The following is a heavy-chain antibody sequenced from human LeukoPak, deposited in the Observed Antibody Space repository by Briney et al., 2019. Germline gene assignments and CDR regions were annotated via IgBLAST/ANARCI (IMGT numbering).Heavy chain of an antibody. J-gene: IGHJ4*02. V-gene: IGHV4-61*02. CDR1: GGSISSGSYY. D-gene: IGHD3-3*01. CDR2: IYTSGST. Sequence: PSETLSLTCTVPGGSISSGSYYWSWIRQPAGKGLEWIGRIYTSGSTNYNPSLKSRVTISVDTSKNQFSLKLSSVTAADTAVYYCARAPSTIFGVITLDYFDYWGQGTLVTVSS. CDR3: ARAPSTIFGVITLDYFDY.